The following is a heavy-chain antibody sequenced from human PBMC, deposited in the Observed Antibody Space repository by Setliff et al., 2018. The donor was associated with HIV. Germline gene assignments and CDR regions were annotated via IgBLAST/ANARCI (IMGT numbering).Heavy chain of an antibody. Sequence: SQTLSLTCAVSGYSISSGYYWGWIRQPPGKGLEWIGSIYHSGSTYYNPSLKSRVTISVDTSKNQFSLKLSSVTAADTAVYYCARHRRYCSGGSCSDAFDIWGQGTMVTVSS. D-gene: IGHD2-15*01. CDR3: ARHRRYCSGGSCSDAFDI. CDR2: IYHSGST. V-gene: IGHV4-38-2*01. J-gene: IGHJ3*02. CDR1: GYSISSGYY.